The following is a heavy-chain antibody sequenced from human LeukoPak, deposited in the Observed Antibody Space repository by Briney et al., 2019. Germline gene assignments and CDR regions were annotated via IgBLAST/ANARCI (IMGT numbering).Heavy chain of an antibody. CDR1: GYTFTSYA. Sequence: ASVKVSCKASGYTFTSYAMNWVRQAPGQGLEWMGWINTNTGNPTYAQGLPGRFVFPLDTSVSTAYLQISSLQAEDTAVYCCARDFGYCSSTSCDDDGGDWGQGTLVTVSS. D-gene: IGHD2-2*01. V-gene: IGHV7-4-1*02. CDR3: ARDFGYCSSTSCDDDGGD. CDR2: INTNTGNP. J-gene: IGHJ4*02.